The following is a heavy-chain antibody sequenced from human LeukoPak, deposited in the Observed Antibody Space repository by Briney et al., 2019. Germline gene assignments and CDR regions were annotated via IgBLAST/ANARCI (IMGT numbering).Heavy chain of an antibody. J-gene: IGHJ4*02. CDR1: GGSIRSGGYS. Sequence: SQTLSLTCTASGGSIRSGGYSWSWIRQHPGKGLDWIGYIYYSGSTYYNPSLKSRVTISVDTTKNQFSLKLSSVTAADTAVYYCARGDDSSGYYYSDFFDYWGQGTLVTVSS. V-gene: IGHV4-31*03. CDR3: ARGDDSSGYYYSDFFDY. D-gene: IGHD3-22*01. CDR2: IYYSGST.